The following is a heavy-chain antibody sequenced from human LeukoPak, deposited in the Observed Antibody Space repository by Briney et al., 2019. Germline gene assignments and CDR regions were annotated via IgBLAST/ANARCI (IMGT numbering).Heavy chain of an antibody. J-gene: IGHJ4*02. CDR3: ARYRNYYDSSGYYPFDY. CDR2: IYSGGST. Sequence: PGGSLRLSCAASGFTFSDYWMSWVRQAPGRGLEWVSIIYSGGSTYYADSVKGRFTISRDNSKNTLYLQMNSLRAEDTAVYYCARYRNYYDSSGYYPFDYWGQGSLVTVSS. CDR1: GFTFSDYW. D-gene: IGHD3-22*01. V-gene: IGHV3-53*01.